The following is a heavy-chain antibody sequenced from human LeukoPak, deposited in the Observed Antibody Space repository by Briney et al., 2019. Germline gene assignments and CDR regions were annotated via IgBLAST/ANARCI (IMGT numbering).Heavy chain of an antibody. CDR3: ARDLTVVVNPKPEDFQH. CDR1: GYSFTAYY. J-gene: IGHJ1*01. V-gene: IGHV1-2*02. D-gene: IGHD3-22*01. CDR2: INPNSGGT. Sequence: ASVKVSCKASGYSFTAYYIHWVRQAPGPGLEWVGWINPNSGGTNYAQKFQGRVTMTRDMSISTVYMELSRLRSDDTAVYYCARDLTVVVNPKPEDFQHWGQGTLVTVS.